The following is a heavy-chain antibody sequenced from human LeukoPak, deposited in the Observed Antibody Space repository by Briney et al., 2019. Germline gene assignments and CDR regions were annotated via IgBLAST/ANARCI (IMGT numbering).Heavy chain of an antibody. J-gene: IGHJ6*02. CDR3: AWYGVTHGLDV. D-gene: IGHD3-10*01. CDR1: GFILSNYW. V-gene: IGHV3-7*01. CDR2: INQDGSDK. Sequence: GGSLRLSCAASGFILSNYWMSWVRQAPGKGLEWVANINQDGSDKYYVDSVMGRFTISKDNAKNSVYLQMNSLRPEDTAIYYCAWYGVTHGLDVWGQGTTVTVSS.